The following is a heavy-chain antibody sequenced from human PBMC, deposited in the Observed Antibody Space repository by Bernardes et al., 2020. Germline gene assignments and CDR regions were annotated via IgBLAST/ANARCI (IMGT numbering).Heavy chain of an antibody. CDR2: IYYSGST. CDR1: GGSISSSSYY. CDR3: ARNYYGSGSPPA. J-gene: IGHJ5*02. D-gene: IGHD3-10*01. Sequence: SETLSLTCTVSGGSISSSSYYWGWIRQPPGKGLEWIGSIYYSGSTYYNLSLKSRVTISVDTSKNQFSLKLSSVTAADTAVYYCARNYYGSGSPPAWGQGTLVTVSS. V-gene: IGHV4-39*01.